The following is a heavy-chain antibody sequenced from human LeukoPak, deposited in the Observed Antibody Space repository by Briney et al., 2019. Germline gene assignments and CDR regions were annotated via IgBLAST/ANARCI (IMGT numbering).Heavy chain of an antibody. Sequence: GGSLRLSCAASGFTFSTYNMNWVRQAPGKGLVWVSRINSDGSSTSYADSVKGRFTISRDNAKNTLYLQMNSLRAEDTAVYYCARERSELGEDHYYYYYGMDVWGQGTTVTVSS. V-gene: IGHV3-74*01. CDR2: INSDGSST. D-gene: IGHD7-27*01. CDR3: ARERSELGEDHYYYYYGMDV. CDR1: GFTFSTYN. J-gene: IGHJ6*02.